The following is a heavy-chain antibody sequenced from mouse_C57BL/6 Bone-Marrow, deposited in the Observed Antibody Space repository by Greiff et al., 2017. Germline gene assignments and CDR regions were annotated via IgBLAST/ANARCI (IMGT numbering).Heavy chain of an antibody. D-gene: IGHD1-1*01. J-gene: IGHJ3*01. V-gene: IGHV1-81*01. CDR1: GYTFTSYG. CDR2: IYPRSGNT. CDR3: ARPPYYYGSSYFAY. Sequence: LEESGAELARPGASVKLSCKASGYTFTSYGISWVKQRTGQGLEWIGEIYPRSGNTYYNEKFKGKATLTADKSSSTAYMELRSLTSEDSAVYFCARPPYYYGSSYFAYWGQGTLVTVSA.